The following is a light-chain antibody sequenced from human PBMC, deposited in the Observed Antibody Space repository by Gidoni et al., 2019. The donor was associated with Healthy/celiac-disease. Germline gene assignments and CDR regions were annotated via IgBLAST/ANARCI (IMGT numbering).Light chain of an antibody. CDR2: KDS. Sequence: SYELTQPHPVSVSPGQTARITCSGDALPKQYASWYQQKPGQSPVLVIYKDSERPSGIPERFSGSSSGTTVTLTISGVQAEDEADYYCQSADSSGTYFVFGTGTKVTVL. V-gene: IGLV3-25*03. J-gene: IGLJ1*01. CDR3: QSADSSGTYFV. CDR1: ALPKQY.